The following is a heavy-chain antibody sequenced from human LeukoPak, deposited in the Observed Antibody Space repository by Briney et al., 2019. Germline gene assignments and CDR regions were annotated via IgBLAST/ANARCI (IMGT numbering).Heavy chain of an antibody. D-gene: IGHD2-21*02. CDR2: IARDGSHT. Sequence: HPGRTLRLSYAASGFTYRNHFTHWARQARGKAREWVADIARDGSHTFYMESVKGRFSISRDNSKHTRYLQMNRLGPEYTAVYLCARERQDAVIHSGAFDIWGQGTMVTVSS. CDR1: GFTYRNHF. CDR3: ARERQDAVIHSGAFDI. V-gene: IGHV3-30*10. J-gene: IGHJ3*02.